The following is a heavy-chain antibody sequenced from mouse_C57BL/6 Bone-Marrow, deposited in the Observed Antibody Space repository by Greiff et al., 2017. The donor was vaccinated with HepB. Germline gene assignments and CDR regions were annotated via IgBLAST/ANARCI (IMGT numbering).Heavy chain of an antibody. CDR1: GYAFSSSW. Sequence: SGPELVKPGASVKISCKASGYAFSSSWMNWVKQRPGKGLEWIGRIYPGDGDTNYNGKFKGKATLTADKSSSTAYMQLSSLTSEDSAVYFCARPPMDYWGQGTSVTVSS. CDR3: ARPPMDY. V-gene: IGHV1-82*01. CDR2: IYPGDGDT. J-gene: IGHJ4*01.